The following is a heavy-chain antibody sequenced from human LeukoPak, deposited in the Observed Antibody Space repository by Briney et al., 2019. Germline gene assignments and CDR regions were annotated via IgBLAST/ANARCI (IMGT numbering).Heavy chain of an antibody. CDR3: AREGYYGDFDY. V-gene: IGHV3-9*01. CDR1: GFTFDDYA. CDR2: ISWNSGSI. Sequence: GGSLRLSCAASGFTFDDYAMHWVRQAPGKGLEWVSGISWNSGSIGYADSVKGRFTISRDNAKNSLYLQMNSLRAEDTAVYYCAREGYYGDFDYWGQGTLVTVSS. J-gene: IGHJ4*02. D-gene: IGHD4-17*01.